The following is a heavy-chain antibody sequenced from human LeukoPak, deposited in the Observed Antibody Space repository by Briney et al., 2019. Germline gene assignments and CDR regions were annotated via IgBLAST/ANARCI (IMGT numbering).Heavy chain of an antibody. CDR3: ARDRGYGDYVDY. Sequence: GGSLRLSCAASGFTFSTYVVNWVRQAPGKGLEWVAVISYDGSNKYYADSVKGRFTISRDNSKNTLYLQMNSLRAEDTAVYYCARDRGYGDYVDYWGQGTLVTVSS. CDR2: ISYDGSNK. D-gene: IGHD4-17*01. J-gene: IGHJ4*02. V-gene: IGHV3-30-3*01. CDR1: GFTFSTYV.